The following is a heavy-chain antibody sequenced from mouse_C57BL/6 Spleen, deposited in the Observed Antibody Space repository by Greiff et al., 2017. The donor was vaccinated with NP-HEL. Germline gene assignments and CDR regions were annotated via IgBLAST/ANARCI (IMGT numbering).Heavy chain of an antibody. V-gene: IGHV1-80*01. D-gene: IGHD1-1*01. J-gene: IGHJ1*03. CDR3: AKLYYYGSSYEYFDV. CDR2: IYPGDGDT. CDR1: GYAFSSYW. Sequence: VQLQQSGAELVKPGASVKISCKASGYAFSSYWMNWVKQRPGKGLEWIGQIYPGDGDTNYNGKFKGKATLTADKSSSTAYMQLSSLTSEDSAVYFCAKLYYYGSSYEYFDVWGTGTTVTVSS.